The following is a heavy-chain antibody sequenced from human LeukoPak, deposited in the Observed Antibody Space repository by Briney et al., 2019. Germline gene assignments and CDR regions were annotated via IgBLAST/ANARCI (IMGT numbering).Heavy chain of an antibody. D-gene: IGHD6-19*01. V-gene: IGHV3-7*01. Sequence: GGSLRLSCAASGFPFNSYWMSWVRQAPGKGLEWVANINPDGSETRCVDSVKGRFTVSRDNAGNSLFLQVSSLRVEDTAVYYCAGSRVAVTDTLDPWGQGTLVTVSP. CDR3: AGSRVAVTDTLDP. J-gene: IGHJ5*02. CDR2: INPDGSET. CDR1: GFPFNSYW.